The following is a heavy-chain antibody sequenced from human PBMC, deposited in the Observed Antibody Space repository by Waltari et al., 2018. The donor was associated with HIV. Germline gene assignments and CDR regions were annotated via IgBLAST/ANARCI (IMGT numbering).Heavy chain of an antibody. Sequence: EMQLVESGGGLVQPGRSLRLSCAASGFNFDTYAMYWVRQAPGKGLEWVSGISWNSDIIGYADSVKGRFTISRDNAKNSLYLQMNSLGAEDTALYYCAKDAASIHYYGMDVWGQGTTVTVS. V-gene: IGHV3-9*01. CDR1: GFNFDTYA. D-gene: IGHD2-2*01. CDR3: AKDAASIHYYGMDV. J-gene: IGHJ6*02. CDR2: ISWNSDII.